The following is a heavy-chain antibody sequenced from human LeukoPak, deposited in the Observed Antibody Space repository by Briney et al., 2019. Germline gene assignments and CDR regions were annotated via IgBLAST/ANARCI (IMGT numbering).Heavy chain of an antibody. D-gene: IGHD4-17*01. CDR2: ISAYNGNT. J-gene: IGHJ5*02. CDR1: GYTFTSYG. V-gene: IGHV1-18*01. Sequence: ASVKVSCKASGYTFTSYGISWVRQAPGQGLEWMGWISAYNGNTNYAQKLQGRVTMTTDTSTSTAYMELRSLRSDDTAVYYCARAYGHYGDLNWFDPWGQGTLVTVSS. CDR3: ARAYGHYGDLNWFDP.